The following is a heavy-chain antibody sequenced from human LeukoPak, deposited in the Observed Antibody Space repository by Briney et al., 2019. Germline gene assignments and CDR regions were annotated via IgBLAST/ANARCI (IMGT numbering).Heavy chain of an antibody. CDR3: ARVSYYYDSSGYYYARFDY. V-gene: IGHV4-4*07. CDR2: IYTSGST. J-gene: IGHJ4*02. Sequence: PSGTLSLTCTVSGGSISSYYWSWIRQPAGKGLEWIGRIYTSGSTNYNPSLKSRVTMSVDTSKNQFSLKLSSVTAADTAVYYCARVSYYYDSSGYYYARFDYWGQGTLVTVSS. D-gene: IGHD3-22*01. CDR1: GGSISSYY.